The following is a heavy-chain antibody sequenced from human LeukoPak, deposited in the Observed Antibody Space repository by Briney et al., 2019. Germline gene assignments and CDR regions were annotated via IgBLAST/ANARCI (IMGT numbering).Heavy chain of an antibody. CDR1: GFTFSNTW. CDR3: AKRRGDSRYFDY. J-gene: IGHJ4*02. V-gene: IGHV3-7*03. CDR2: IKTDGSKK. Sequence: PGGSLRLSCAVSGFTFSNTWMNWVRQAPGRGLEWVANIKTDGSKKYYADSVKGRFTISRDNAESSLYLQMNSLRAEDTAVYYCAKRRGDSRYFDYWGQGTLVTVSS. D-gene: IGHD4-17*01.